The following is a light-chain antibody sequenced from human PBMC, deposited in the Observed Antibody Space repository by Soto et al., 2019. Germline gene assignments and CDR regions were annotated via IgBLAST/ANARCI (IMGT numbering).Light chain of an antibody. V-gene: IGKV3-20*01. Sequence: EIVLTQSPGTLSLSPGERATLSCRASQSVSSNYLAWYQRKPGQAPRLLIYDASSRATGIPDRCSGSGSGTDFTLTISRLEPEDFAVYYCQQYGSSPPGLTFGGGTKVEIK. CDR3: QQYGSSPPGLT. CDR2: DAS. J-gene: IGKJ4*01. CDR1: QSVSSNY.